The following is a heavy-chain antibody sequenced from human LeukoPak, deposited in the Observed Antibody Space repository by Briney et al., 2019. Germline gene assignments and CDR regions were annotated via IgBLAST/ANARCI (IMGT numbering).Heavy chain of an antibody. V-gene: IGHV1-2*02. CDR3: AREGYYYDSSGYQSIGD. J-gene: IGHJ4*02. Sequence: GASVKVSCKTSGYAFTDYYVHWVRQAPGQGLEWLGRINPNTGGTKYAQKFQGRVTMTRDTSISTTYLELSSLTSDDTAVYYCAREGYYYDSSGYQSIGDWGQGTLVTVSS. CDR1: GYAFTDYY. D-gene: IGHD3-22*01. CDR2: INPNTGGT.